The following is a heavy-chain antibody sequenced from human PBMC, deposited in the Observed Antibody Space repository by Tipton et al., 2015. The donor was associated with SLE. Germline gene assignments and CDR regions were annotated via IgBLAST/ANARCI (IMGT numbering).Heavy chain of an antibody. D-gene: IGHD3-10*01. Sequence: QLVQSGAEVKKPGASVKVSCKASGYTFTSYDINWVRQATGQGLEWMGWMNPNSGNTGYAQKFQGRVTITRNTSISTAYMELSSLRSEDTAVYYCARYAQGGFGELLLPLLGSAYGMDVWGQGTTVTVSS. CDR1: GYTFTSYD. CDR3: ARYAQGGFGELLLPLLGSAYGMDV. J-gene: IGHJ6*02. V-gene: IGHV1-8*03. CDR2: MNPNSGNT.